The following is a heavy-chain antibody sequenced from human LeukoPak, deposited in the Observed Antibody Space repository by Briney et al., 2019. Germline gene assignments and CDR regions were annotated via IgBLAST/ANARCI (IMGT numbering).Heavy chain of an antibody. CDR2: INHSGST. Sequence: PSETLSLTCAVYGVSFSGYYWSWIRQPPGKGLEWIGEINHSGSTNYNPSLKSRVTISVDTSKNQFSLKLSSVTAADTAVYYCATSPYYYGSGSYPFDYWGQGTLVTVSS. CDR3: ATSPYYYGSGSYPFDY. CDR1: GVSFSGYY. D-gene: IGHD3-10*01. V-gene: IGHV4-34*01. J-gene: IGHJ4*02.